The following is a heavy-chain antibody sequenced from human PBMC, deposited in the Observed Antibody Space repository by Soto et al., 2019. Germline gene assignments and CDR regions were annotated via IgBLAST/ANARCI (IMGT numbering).Heavy chain of an antibody. J-gene: IGHJ1*01. CDR3: AKDMVDLQF. D-gene: IGHD3-10*01. CDR1: GDSISGNY. V-gene: IGHV4-59*01. Sequence: QVHLQESGPGLVKPSETLSLTCTVSGDSISGNYWTWIRQPPGKGPEWIGYIFYSGTTNYNPSLSSRVTISVDTSKNQFSLTLKSVTAADTAVYYCAKDMVDLQFWVQGTLVTVS. CDR2: IFYSGTT.